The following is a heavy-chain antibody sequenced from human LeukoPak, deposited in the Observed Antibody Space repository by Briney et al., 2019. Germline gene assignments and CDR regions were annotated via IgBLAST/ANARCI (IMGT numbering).Heavy chain of an antibody. CDR3: ARVSYYDSSGYSLPPDY. V-gene: IGHV1-2*02. CDR2: INPNSGGT. CDR1: GYTFTGYY. D-gene: IGHD3-22*01. J-gene: IGHJ4*02. Sequence: ASVKVSCKASGYTFTGYYMHWVRQAPGQGLEWMGWINPNSGGTNYAQKFQGRVTMTRDTSISTAYMGLSRLRSDDTAVYYCARVSYYDSSGYSLPPDYWGQGTLVTVSS.